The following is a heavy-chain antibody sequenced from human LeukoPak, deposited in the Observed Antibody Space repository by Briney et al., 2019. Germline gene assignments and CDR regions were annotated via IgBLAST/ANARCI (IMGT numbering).Heavy chain of an antibody. V-gene: IGHV1-46*01. Sequence: GASVKVSCKASGYTFTSYYMHWVRQAPGQGLEWMGIINPSGGSTSYAQKLQGRVTMTTDTSTSTAYMELRSLRSDDTAVYYCAREGVLQPLDYWGQGTLVTVSS. J-gene: IGHJ4*02. CDR3: AREGVLQPLDY. CDR1: GYTFTSYY. CDR2: INPSGGST. D-gene: IGHD4-11*01.